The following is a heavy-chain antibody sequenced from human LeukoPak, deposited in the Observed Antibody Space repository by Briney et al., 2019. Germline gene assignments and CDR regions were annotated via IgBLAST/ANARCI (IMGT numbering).Heavy chain of an antibody. D-gene: IGHD2-15*01. CDR3: ARGGPYCSGGSCSDY. Sequence: SETLSLTCSVSGGSISSSSNYWGWIRQPPGKGLEWIGSIYYSGDTYYNPSLRSRVIISVDTSKNQFSLKLTSVTAADTAVYYCARGGPYCSGGSCSDYWGQGILVTVSS. V-gene: IGHV4-39*01. J-gene: IGHJ4*02. CDR1: GGSISSSSNY. CDR2: IYYSGDT.